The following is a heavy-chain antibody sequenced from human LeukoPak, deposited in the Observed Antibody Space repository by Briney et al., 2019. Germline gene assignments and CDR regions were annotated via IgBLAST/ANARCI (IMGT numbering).Heavy chain of an antibody. V-gene: IGHV4-34*01. CDR3: AIAPRDPTARGGMDV. Sequence: PSETLSLTCAVSGGSFSGYYWSWIRQPPGKGLEWIGKNNHSRSNNYNPSIKIRVTISVVTSKNQFSLKLSSVTAADAAVYYCAIAPRDPTARGGMDVWGKGTTVTVSS. CDR2: NNHSRSN. D-gene: IGHD3-16*01. J-gene: IGHJ6*03. CDR1: GGSFSGYY.